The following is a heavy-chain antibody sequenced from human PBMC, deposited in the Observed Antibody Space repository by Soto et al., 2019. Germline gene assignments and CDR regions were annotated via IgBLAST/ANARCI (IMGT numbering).Heavy chain of an antibody. J-gene: IGHJ2*01. Sequence: LCGGSISSGGYYWSWIRQHPGKGLEWIGYIYYSGSTYYNPSLKSRVTISVDTSKNQFSLKLSSVTAADTAVYYCARGIYGDYFRARYFDLWGRGTLVTVSS. CDR1: GGSISSGGYY. D-gene: IGHD4-17*01. CDR2: IYYSGST. V-gene: IGHV4-31*02. CDR3: ARGIYGDYFRARYFDL.